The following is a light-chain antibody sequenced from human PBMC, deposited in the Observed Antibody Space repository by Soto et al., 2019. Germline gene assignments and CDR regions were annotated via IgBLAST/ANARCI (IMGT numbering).Light chain of an antibody. CDR1: SSDVGGYNY. J-gene: IGLJ1*01. Sequence: QSALTLPAPVSGSPGQSITISCTGTSSDVGGYNYVSWYQQHPGKAPKLMIYDVSNRPSGVSNRFSGSKSGNTASLTISGLQAEDEADYYCSSYTSSSTRVFGTGTKVTVL. CDR2: DVS. V-gene: IGLV2-14*01. CDR3: SSYTSSSTRV.